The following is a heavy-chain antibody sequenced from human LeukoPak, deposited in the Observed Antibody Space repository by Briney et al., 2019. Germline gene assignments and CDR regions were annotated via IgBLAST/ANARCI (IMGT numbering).Heavy chain of an antibody. V-gene: IGHV3-23*01. CDR1: GFTFSSYA. D-gene: IGHD5-18*01. CDR3: AKATRGYSYGTDLYFDY. CDR2: ISGSCGST. Sequence: GGSLRLSCAASGFTFSSYAMSWVRQAPGKGLEWVSAISGSCGSTYYADSVKGRFTISRDNSKNTLYLQMNSLRAEDAAVYYCAKATRGYSYGTDLYFDYWGQGTLVTVSS. J-gene: IGHJ4*02.